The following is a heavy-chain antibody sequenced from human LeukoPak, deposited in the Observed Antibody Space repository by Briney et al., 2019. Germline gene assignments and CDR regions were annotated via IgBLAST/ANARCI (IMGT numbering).Heavy chain of an antibody. D-gene: IGHD2-21*02. V-gene: IGHV1-69*06. CDR1: GGTFISYA. Sequence: ASVKVSCKASGGTFISYAISWVRQAPGQGLEWMGRIIPIFGTANYAQKFQGRVTITADKSTSTAYMEMSSLRSEDTAVYYCARESARVVVTATFRWFDPWGQGTLVTVSS. J-gene: IGHJ5*02. CDR3: ARESARVVVTATFRWFDP. CDR2: IIPIFGTA.